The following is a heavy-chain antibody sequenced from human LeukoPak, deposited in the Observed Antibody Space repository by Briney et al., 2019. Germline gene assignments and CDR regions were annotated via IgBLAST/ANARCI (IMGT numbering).Heavy chain of an antibody. CDR3: ARGSTVGATFDYFDY. Sequence: ASVKVSCKASGYTFTDYYLHWVRQAPGQGPEWMGWINPNSGGTNYAQKFQGRVTMTRDTSISTAYMELSRLRSDDTAVYYCARGSTVGATFDYFDYWGQGTLVTVSS. D-gene: IGHD1-26*01. CDR1: GYTFTDYY. CDR2: INPNSGGT. V-gene: IGHV1-2*02. J-gene: IGHJ4*02.